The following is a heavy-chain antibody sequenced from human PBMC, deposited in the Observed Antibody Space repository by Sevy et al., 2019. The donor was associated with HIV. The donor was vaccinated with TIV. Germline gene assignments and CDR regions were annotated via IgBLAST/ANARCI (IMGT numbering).Heavy chain of an antibody. D-gene: IGHD3-22*01. V-gene: IGHV3-53*01. CDR2: IYSGGST. Sequence: GGSLRLSCAASGFTVSSNYMNWVRQAPEKGLEWVSIIYSGGSTYYADSVKGRFTISRDNSKNTLYLQMNSLRAEDTAVYYCARVGFDSSGSYNRGGYFDYWGQGTLVTVSS. CDR3: ARVGFDSSGSYNRGGYFDY. J-gene: IGHJ4*02. CDR1: GFTVSSNY.